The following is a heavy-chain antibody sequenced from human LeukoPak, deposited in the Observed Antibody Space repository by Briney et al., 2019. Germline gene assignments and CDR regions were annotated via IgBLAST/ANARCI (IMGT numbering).Heavy chain of an antibody. D-gene: IGHD1-14*01. J-gene: IGHJ3*02. CDR3: ARGTLWSHAFDI. Sequence: PVKVSCKASGGTFSSYAISWVRQAPGQGLEWMGGIIPIFGTANYAQKFQGRVTITADESTSTAYMELSSLRSEDTAVYYCARGTLWSHAFDIWGQGTMVTVSS. V-gene: IGHV1-69*01. CDR2: IIPIFGTA. CDR1: GGTFSSYA.